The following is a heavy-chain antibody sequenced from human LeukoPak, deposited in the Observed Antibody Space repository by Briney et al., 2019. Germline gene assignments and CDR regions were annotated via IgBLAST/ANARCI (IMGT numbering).Heavy chain of an antibody. V-gene: IGHV3-64*01. CDR3: ARDPSGVVVAGSNYYYMDV. CDR1: GFTFSSYA. Sequence: GGSLRLSCAASGFTFSSYAMHWVRQAPGQGLEYVSAFSSNGGSTYYANSVMGRFTISRDNSKNTLYLQMGSLRIEDMAVYYCARDPSGVVVAGSNYYYMDVWGKGTTVTVSS. CDR2: FSSNGGST. D-gene: IGHD2-2*01. J-gene: IGHJ6*03.